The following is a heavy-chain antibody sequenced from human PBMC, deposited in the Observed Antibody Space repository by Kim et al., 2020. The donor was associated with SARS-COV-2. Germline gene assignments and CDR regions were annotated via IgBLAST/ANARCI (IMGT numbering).Heavy chain of an antibody. CDR3: ARRKGSFDY. CDR2: IYYSGST. J-gene: IGHJ4*02. V-gene: IGHV4-39*01. CDR1: GGSISSSSYY. Sequence: SETLSLTCTVSGGSISSSSYYWGWIRQPQGKGLEWIGSIYYSGSTYYNPSLKSRVTISVDTSKNQFSLKLSSVTAADTAVYYCARRKGSFDYWGQGTLVTVSS.